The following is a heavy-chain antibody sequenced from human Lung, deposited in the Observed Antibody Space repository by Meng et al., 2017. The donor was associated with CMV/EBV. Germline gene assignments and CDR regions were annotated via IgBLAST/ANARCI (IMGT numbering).Heavy chain of an antibody. CDR3: ANSGLAGGAR. V-gene: IGHV3-7*01. D-gene: IGHD2-21*01. J-gene: IGHJ4*02. CDR1: GFTFSSSW. CDR2: IKHDGSEK. Sequence: GEXXKISCVASGFTFSSSWMSWVRRAPGKGLEWVATIKHDGSEKHHGDSAKGRFTISRDNAKNSLFLQMDSLRAEDTAVYYCANSGLAGGARWGQGRLVTVSS.